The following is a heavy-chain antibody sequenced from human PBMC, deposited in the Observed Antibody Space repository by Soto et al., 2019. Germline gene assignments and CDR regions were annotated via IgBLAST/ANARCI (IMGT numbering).Heavy chain of an antibody. J-gene: IGHJ4*02. Sequence: SETLSLTCTVSGGSISNYYWSWIRQPPGKGLEWIGNVYYSGSTNYNPSLKSRVTISADTSKNQFSLKLSSVTATDTAVYYCARQRTTVVTQAYFDHWGQGALVTVSS. D-gene: IGHD2-21*02. V-gene: IGHV4-59*08. CDR1: GGSISNYY. CDR3: ARQRTTVVTQAYFDH. CDR2: VYYSGST.